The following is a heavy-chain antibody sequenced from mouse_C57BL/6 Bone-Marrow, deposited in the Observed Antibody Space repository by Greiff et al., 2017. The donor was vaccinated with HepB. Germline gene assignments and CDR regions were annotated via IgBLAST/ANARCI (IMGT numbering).Heavy chain of an antibody. CDR2: IRLKSENYAT. CDR1: GFTFSNYW. Sequence: EVQLVESGGGLVQPGGSMKLSCVASGFTFSNYWMNWVRQSPEKGLEWVAQIRLKSENYATHYAESVKGRFTISRDDSKSRVYLQMNNLRSEDTGIYYCTGLYYYGSSSAWFAYWGQGTLVTVSA. D-gene: IGHD1-1*01. V-gene: IGHV6-3*01. CDR3: TGLYYYGSSSAWFAY. J-gene: IGHJ3*01.